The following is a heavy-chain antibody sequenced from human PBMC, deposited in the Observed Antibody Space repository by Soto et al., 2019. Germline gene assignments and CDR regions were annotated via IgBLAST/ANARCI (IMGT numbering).Heavy chain of an antibody. CDR3: ARQIYDSDTGPNFQYYFDS. Sequence: PGESLKSSGKGAGYSFAVYWSTWVLQKPWKGLEWMGRIDPSDSQTYYSPSFRGHVTISATKSITTVFLQWSSLRASDTAMYYCARQIYDSDTGPNFQYYFDSWGQGTPVTVSS. V-gene: IGHV5-10-1*01. CDR2: IDPSDSQT. J-gene: IGHJ4*02. CDR1: GYSFAVYW. D-gene: IGHD3-22*01.